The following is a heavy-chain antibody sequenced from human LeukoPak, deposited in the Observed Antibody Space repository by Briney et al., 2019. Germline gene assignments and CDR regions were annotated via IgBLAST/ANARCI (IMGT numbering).Heavy chain of an antibody. CDR2: FDPEDGET. CDR1: GYTLTELS. V-gene: IGHV1-24*01. J-gene: IGHJ5*02. Sequence: ASVKVSCKVSGYTLTELSMHWVRQAPGKGLEWMGGFDPEDGETIYAQKFQGRVTMTEDTSTDTAYMELSSLGSEDTAVYYCATVTWYNWNDGGEAWGQGTLVTVSS. D-gene: IGHD1-1*01. CDR3: ATVTWYNWNDGGEA.